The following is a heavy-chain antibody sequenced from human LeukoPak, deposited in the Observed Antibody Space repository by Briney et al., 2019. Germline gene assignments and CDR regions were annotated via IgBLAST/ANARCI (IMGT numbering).Heavy chain of an antibody. CDR2: ISGSGGST. CDR3: TWMATIFTVDY. Sequence: GGSLRLSCAASGFTFSSYAMSWVRQAPGKGLEWVSAISGSGGSTYYADSVKGRFTISRDNSKSTLYLQMNSLRTEDTGMYFCTWMATIFTVDYWGQGTLVTVSS. CDR1: GFTFSSYA. D-gene: IGHD5-12*01. J-gene: IGHJ4*02. V-gene: IGHV3-23*01.